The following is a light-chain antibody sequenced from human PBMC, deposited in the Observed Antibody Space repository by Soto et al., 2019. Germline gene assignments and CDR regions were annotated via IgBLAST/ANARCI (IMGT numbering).Light chain of an antibody. CDR1: QSVSSH. CDR3: QQSGDWWA. J-gene: IGKJ1*01. V-gene: IGKV3-11*01. Sequence: EIVVTKSPATFPLALLEFLTLSFRASQSVSSHLAWYQQKPGQAPRLLIDDASKRATGIPARFSGSGSGTDFTLTISSLETEDSAVYYCQQSGDWWAFGQGTKVDIK. CDR2: DAS.